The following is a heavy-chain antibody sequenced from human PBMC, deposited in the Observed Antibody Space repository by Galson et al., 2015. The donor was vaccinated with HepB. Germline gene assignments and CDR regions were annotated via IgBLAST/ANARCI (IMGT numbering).Heavy chain of an antibody. CDR2: ISGSSTWI. CDR3: ARDETRDDFWSPDGMDV. CDR1: GFTLSSYT. Sequence: SLRLSCAASGFTLSSYTMNWVRQAPGKGLEWVSSISGSSTWIYYADSVKGRFTISRDNAKNSLYLQMNSLRAEDTAVYYCARDETRDDFWSPDGMDVWGQGTTVTVSS. J-gene: IGHJ6*02. V-gene: IGHV3-21*01. D-gene: IGHD3-3*01.